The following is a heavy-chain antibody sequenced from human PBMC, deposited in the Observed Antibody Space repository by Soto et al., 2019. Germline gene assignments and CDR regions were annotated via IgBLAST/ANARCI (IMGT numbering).Heavy chain of an antibody. CDR3: ARGVLY. CDR2: IFYSGYT. CDR1: GASISTGRYS. D-gene: IGHD3-10*01. J-gene: IGHJ4*02. V-gene: IGHV4-31*03. Sequence: SETLSLTCTVSGASISTGRYSWSWIRQHPGKGLEWIGHIFYSGYTYYNPSLKSRVTISVDTSKNQFSLKLSSLTAADTAVYYCARGVLYWGQGTLVTVSS.